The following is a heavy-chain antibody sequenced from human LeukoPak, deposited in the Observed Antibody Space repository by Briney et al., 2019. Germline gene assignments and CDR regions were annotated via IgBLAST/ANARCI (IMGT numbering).Heavy chain of an antibody. CDR1: GGTFRNFA. J-gene: IGHJ4*02. CDR3: ARGGTYSMAIDY. Sequence: SVKISCKASGGTFRNFAFSWVRQAPGHGLEWMGGIIPFLGTPNYAQNFQGRVTIAADESTTTVSMELSSLRSEDTAFYYCARGGTYSMAIDYWGQGTLVTVSS. V-gene: IGHV1-69*13. CDR2: IIPFLGTP. D-gene: IGHD1-26*01.